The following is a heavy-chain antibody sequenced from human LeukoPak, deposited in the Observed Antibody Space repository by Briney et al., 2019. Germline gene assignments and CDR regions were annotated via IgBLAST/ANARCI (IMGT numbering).Heavy chain of an antibody. Sequence: GASVKVSCKASGYTFTSYDINWVRQATGQGLEWMGWMNPNSGNTGYAQKFQGRVTMTRNTSISTAYMELSSLRSEDTAVYYCARGGYYDSWSGYSMDYWGQGTLVTVSS. J-gene: IGHJ4*02. CDR3: ARGGYYDSWSGYSMDY. CDR1: GYTFTSYD. D-gene: IGHD3-3*01. V-gene: IGHV1-8*01. CDR2: MNPNSGNT.